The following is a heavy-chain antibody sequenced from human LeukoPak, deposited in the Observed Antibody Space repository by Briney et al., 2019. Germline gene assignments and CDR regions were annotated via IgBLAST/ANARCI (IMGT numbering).Heavy chain of an antibody. D-gene: IGHD4-11*01. V-gene: IGHV3-23*01. Sequence: PGGSLRLSCAASGFTFSSSAMSWVRQAPGKGLEWVSTISGGGSSTYYADSVKGRFTIPRDNSKNTLYLQMNSLRAEDTAVYYCAKGGNYGAFDMWGQGTMVTVSS. CDR2: ISGGGSST. CDR3: AKGGNYGAFDM. J-gene: IGHJ3*02. CDR1: GFTFSSSA.